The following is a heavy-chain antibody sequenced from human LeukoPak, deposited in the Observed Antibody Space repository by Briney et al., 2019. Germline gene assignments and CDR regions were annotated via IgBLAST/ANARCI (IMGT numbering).Heavy chain of an antibody. V-gene: IGHV4-59*01. Sequence: GSLRLSCAASGFTFTTYWMSWIRQPPGKGLEWIGYIYYSGSTNYNPSLKSRVTISVDTSKNQFSLKLSSVTAADTAVYYCARSRGVAARPWWFDPWGQGTLVTVSS. CDR1: GFTFTTYW. J-gene: IGHJ5*02. D-gene: IGHD6-6*01. CDR2: IYYSGST. CDR3: ARSRGVAARPWWFDP.